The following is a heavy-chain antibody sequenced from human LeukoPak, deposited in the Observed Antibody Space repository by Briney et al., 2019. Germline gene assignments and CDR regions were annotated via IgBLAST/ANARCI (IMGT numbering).Heavy chain of an antibody. CDR3: AKGPLRGTAAAIDY. CDR1: GFTFNNYG. V-gene: IGHV3-30*18. J-gene: IGHJ4*02. Sequence: WGSLRLSCAASGFTFNNYGMHWVRQAPGKGLEWVAVISYDGRNIHYPDSVKGRFTISRDISTDTLWLQMDSLRTEDTAVYYCAKGPLRGTAAAIDYWGQGTLVTVSS. D-gene: IGHD2-2*01. CDR2: ISYDGRNI.